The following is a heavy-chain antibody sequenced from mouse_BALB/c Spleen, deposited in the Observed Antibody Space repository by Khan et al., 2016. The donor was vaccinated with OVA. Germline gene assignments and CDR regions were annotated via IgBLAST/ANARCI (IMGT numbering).Heavy chain of an antibody. CDR2: IWSDGST. CDR1: GFSLTNYG. J-gene: IGHJ4*01. CDR3: ARWFDGYSSLYAMDY. Sequence: QVQLKQSGPGLVAPSQSLSITCTVSGFSLTNYGVHWVRQPPGKGLEWLVVIWSDGSTNYNSVLKSSMSISKDNSTSQVFLKMNSLQTDDTAIYYCARWFDGYSSLYAMDYWGQGTSVTVSS. D-gene: IGHD2-3*01. V-gene: IGHV2-6*02.